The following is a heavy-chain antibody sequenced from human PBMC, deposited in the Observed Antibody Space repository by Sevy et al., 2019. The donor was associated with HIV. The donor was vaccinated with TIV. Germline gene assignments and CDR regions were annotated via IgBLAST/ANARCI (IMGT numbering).Heavy chain of an antibody. D-gene: IGHD3-3*01. CDR1: GFTFRTYA. CDR3: ARGPVLRFLDPKGGLDV. CDR2: ISYDGENK. J-gene: IGHJ6*02. V-gene: IGHV3-30*04. Sequence: GGSLSLSCAASGFTFRTYAIHWVRQAPGKGLQWVEVISYDGENKFYADSVKGRFTISRDNSKNMVYLQMNSLRAEDTAVYYCARGPVLRFLDPKGGLDVWGQGTTVTVSS.